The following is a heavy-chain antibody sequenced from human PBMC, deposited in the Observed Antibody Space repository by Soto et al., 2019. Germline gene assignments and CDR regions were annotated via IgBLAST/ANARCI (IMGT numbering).Heavy chain of an antibody. CDR3: ARVRVRFLEWLGSGG. V-gene: IGHV1-69*12. J-gene: IGHJ4*02. CDR2: IIPIFGTA. D-gene: IGHD3-3*01. CDR1: GGTFSSYA. Sequence: QVQLVQSGAEVKKPGSSVKVSCKASGGTFSSYAISWVRQAPGQGLEWMGGIIPIFGTANYAQKFQGRVTIAADAPTSTAYMELSSLRSEDTVVYYCARVRVRFLEWLGSGGWGQGTLVTVSS.